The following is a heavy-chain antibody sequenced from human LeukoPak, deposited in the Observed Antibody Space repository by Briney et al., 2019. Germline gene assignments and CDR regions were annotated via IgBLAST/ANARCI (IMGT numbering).Heavy chain of an antibody. CDR1: GFTFSRNG. J-gene: IGHJ6*04. CDR3: AELGITMIGGV. Sequence: GGSLRLSCAASGFTFSRNGMTWVRQAPGKGLEWVSAISGSGGNTYYADSVKGRFTISRDNAKNSLYLQMNSLRAEDTAVYYCAELGITMIGGVWGKGTTVTISS. V-gene: IGHV3-23*01. D-gene: IGHD3-10*02. CDR2: ISGSGGNT.